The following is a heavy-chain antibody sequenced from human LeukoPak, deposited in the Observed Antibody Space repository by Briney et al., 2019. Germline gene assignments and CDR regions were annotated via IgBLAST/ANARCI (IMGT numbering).Heavy chain of an antibody. CDR3: AKGDTAMVNDAFDI. V-gene: IGHV3-30*02. J-gene: IGHJ3*02. D-gene: IGHD5-18*01. CDR2: IRYDGSNK. CDR1: GITFSTYG. Sequence: GGSLRLSCAASGITFSTYGMNWVRQAPGKGLEWVAFIRYDGSNKYYADSVKGRFTISRDNSKNTLYLQMNSLRAEDTAVYYCAKGDTAMVNDAFDIWGQGTMVTVSS.